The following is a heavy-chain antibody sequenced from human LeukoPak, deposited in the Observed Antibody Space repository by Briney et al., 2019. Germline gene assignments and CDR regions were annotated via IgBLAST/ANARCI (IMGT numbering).Heavy chain of an antibody. Sequence: ASVKVSCKASGYSFTAFYIHWVRQAPGQGLEWMGIINPSGGSTSYAQKFQGRVTMTRDTSTSTVYMELSSLRPEDTTVYYCARDFGEMVPLYWGQGTLVTVSS. CDR3: ARDFGEMVPLY. J-gene: IGHJ4*02. V-gene: IGHV1-46*01. CDR1: GYSFTAFY. CDR2: INPSGGST. D-gene: IGHD3-16*01.